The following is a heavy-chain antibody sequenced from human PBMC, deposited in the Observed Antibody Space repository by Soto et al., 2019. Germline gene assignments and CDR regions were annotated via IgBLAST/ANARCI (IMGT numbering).Heavy chain of an antibody. CDR2: ISGSGGST. J-gene: IGHJ4*02. Sequence: EVQPLESGGGLVQPGGSLRLSCAASGITFTAYAMSWVRQAPGKGLEWVSSISGSGGSTYYADSVKGRLTISRDNSKNTLYLQMNSLRAEDTAVYYCATIIIPAATNFYWGQGTLVTVSS. CDR3: ATIIIPAATNFY. V-gene: IGHV3-23*01. CDR1: GITFTAYA. D-gene: IGHD2-2*01.